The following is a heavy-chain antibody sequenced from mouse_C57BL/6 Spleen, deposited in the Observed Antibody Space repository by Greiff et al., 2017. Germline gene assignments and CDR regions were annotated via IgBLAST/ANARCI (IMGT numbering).Heavy chain of an antibody. Sequence: EVHLVESGGGLVKPGGSLKLSCAASGFTFSSYTMSWVRQTPEKRLEWVATISGGGGNTYYPDNVKGRFTISRDNAKNNLYLQMSHLKSEDTAMYYCARGSTVVAPFDYWGQGTTLTVSS. CDR1: GFTFSSYT. J-gene: IGHJ2*01. CDR3: ARGSTVVAPFDY. D-gene: IGHD1-1*01. V-gene: IGHV5-4*01. CDR2: ISGGGGNT.